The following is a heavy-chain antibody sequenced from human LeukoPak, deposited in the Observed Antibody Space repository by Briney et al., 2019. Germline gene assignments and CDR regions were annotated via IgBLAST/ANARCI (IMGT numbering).Heavy chain of an antibody. CDR1: GYTFTGYY. V-gene: IGHV1-2*02. CDR3: ARSRYCSSTSCYYFDY. Sequence: ASVKVSCKASGYTFTGYYMHWVGQAPGQGLDWMGWINPNSGGTNYAQKFQGRVTMTRDTSISTAYMELSRLRSDDTAVYYCARSRYCSSTSCYYFDYWGQGTLVTVSS. CDR2: INPNSGGT. D-gene: IGHD2-2*01. J-gene: IGHJ4*02.